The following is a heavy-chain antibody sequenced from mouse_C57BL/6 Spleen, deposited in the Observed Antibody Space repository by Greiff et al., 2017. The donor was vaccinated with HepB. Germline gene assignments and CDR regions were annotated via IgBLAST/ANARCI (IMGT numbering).Heavy chain of an antibody. D-gene: IGHD1-1*01. Sequence: EVHLVESGGGLVKPGGSLKLSCAASGFTFSDYGMHWVRQAPEKGLEWVAYISSGSSTIYYADTVKGRFTISRDNAKNTLFLQMTSLRSEDTAMYYCANYYGSSYDAMDYWGQGTSVTVSS. CDR1: GFTFSDYG. CDR3: ANYYGSSYDAMDY. CDR2: ISSGSSTI. J-gene: IGHJ4*01. V-gene: IGHV5-17*01.